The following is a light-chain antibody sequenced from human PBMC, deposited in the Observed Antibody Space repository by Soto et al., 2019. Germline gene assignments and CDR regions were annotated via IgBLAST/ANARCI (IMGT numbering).Light chain of an antibody. CDR3: AAWDDRLSGLV. Sequence: QSALTQPPSASGSPGQSVTISCTGTSSDVGGYNYVSWYQQHPGKAPQLMIYEVSKRPSGVPDRFSGSKSGNTASLTVSGLQAEDESDYYCAAWDDRLSGLVFGRGTKLTVL. V-gene: IGLV2-8*01. J-gene: IGLJ2*01. CDR2: EVS. CDR1: SSDVGGYNY.